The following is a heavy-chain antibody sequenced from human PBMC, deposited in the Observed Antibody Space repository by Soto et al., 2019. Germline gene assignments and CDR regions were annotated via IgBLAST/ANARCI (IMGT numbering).Heavy chain of an antibody. CDR2: IYYSGST. CDR3: ASAYDILTGYYKVSNWFDP. CDR1: GGSISSPNFY. D-gene: IGHD3-9*01. J-gene: IGHJ5*02. V-gene: IGHV4-39*01. Sequence: SETLSLTCTVSGGSISSPNFYWGWIRQPPGKGLEWIGSIYYSGSTYYNPSLKSRVTISVDTSKNQFSLKLSSVTAADTAVYYCASAYDILTGYYKVSNWFDPWGQGTLVTVSS.